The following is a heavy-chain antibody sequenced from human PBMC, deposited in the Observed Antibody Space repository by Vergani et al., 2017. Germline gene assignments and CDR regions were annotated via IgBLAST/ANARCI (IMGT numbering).Heavy chain of an antibody. CDR3: VKSTTGDQDDSTDYLDY. CDR2: IKQDGSEK. CDR1: GFTFSAYW. Sequence: EVLLVESGGGLVQPGGSLRLSCAASGFTFSAYWMNWVRQAPGKGLEWVANIKQDGSEKYYVDSVKGRFTISRDNAKNSLSLEMKSLRPEDAALYYCVKSTTGDQDDSTDYLDYWGQGTLVTVSS. V-gene: IGHV3-7*03. D-gene: IGHD3-22*01. J-gene: IGHJ4*02.